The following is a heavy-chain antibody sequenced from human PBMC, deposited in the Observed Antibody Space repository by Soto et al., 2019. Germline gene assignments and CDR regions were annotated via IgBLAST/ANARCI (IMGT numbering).Heavy chain of an antibody. V-gene: IGHV3-21*01. J-gene: IGHJ4*02. CDR1: GFAFRSYN. CDR3: ASATVVAGTFDF. Sequence: EVQLVESGGGLVKPGGSLTLSCAGSGFAFRSYNMNWVRQPPGKGLEWVASISSGSSNIYYADSVKGRLTISRDNAKDSLYLQMDSLRAEDSAVYYCASATVVAGTFDFWGQGTLLTVSS. D-gene: IGHD2-15*01. CDR2: ISSGSSNI.